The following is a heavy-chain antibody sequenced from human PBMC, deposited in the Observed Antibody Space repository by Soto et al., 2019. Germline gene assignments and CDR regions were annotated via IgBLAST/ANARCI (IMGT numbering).Heavy chain of an antibody. Sequence: PGGSLRLSCAASGFTFDDYAMHWVQQAPGKGLEWVSGISWNSGSIGYADSVKGRFTISRDNAKNSLYLQMNSLRAEDTALYYCAKDFNWNYVLNAFDIWGQGTMVTVSS. CDR1: GFTFDDYA. CDR3: AKDFNWNYVLNAFDI. D-gene: IGHD1-7*01. CDR2: ISWNSGSI. V-gene: IGHV3-9*01. J-gene: IGHJ3*02.